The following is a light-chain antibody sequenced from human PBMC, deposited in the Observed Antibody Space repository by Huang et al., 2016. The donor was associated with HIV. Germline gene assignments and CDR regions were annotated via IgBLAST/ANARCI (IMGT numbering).Light chain of an antibody. CDR3: QQYNNWPGT. CDR1: QSVSSN. Sequence: EIVMTQSPATLSVSPGERATRACRASQSVSSNLAWYQKKPGQAPRLLIYGASTRATGIPARFSGRGSGTEFTLTISSLESEDFAVYYCQQYNNWPGTFGQGTKVEIK. CDR2: GAS. V-gene: IGKV3-15*01. J-gene: IGKJ1*01.